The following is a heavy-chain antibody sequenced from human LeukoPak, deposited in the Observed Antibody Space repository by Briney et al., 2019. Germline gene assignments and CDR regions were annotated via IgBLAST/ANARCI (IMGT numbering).Heavy chain of an antibody. CDR3: ARDQSREALLWFGELDY. CDR2: ISYDGSNK. D-gene: IGHD3-10*01. CDR1: GFTFSSYA. Sequence: GRSLRLSCAASGFTFSSYAMHWVRQAPGKGLEWVAVISYDGSNKYYADSVKGRFTISRDNSKNTLYLQMNSLRAEDTAVYYCARDQSREALLWFGELDYWGQGTLVTVSS. V-gene: IGHV3-30-3*01. J-gene: IGHJ4*02.